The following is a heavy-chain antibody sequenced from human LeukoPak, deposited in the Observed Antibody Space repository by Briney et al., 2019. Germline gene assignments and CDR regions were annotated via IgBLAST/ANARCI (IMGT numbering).Heavy chain of an antibody. CDR3: AKDLARFFGY. CDR2: ISGGGGST. CDR1: GLTFSSYA. V-gene: IGHV3-23*01. D-gene: IGHD3-3*01. Sequence: GGSLRLSCAASGLTFSSYAMSWVRQAPGKGLEWVSAISGGGGSTYYADSVKGRFTISRDNSKNPLYLQMNSLRAEDTAVYYCAKDLARFFGYWGQGTLVTVSS. J-gene: IGHJ4*02.